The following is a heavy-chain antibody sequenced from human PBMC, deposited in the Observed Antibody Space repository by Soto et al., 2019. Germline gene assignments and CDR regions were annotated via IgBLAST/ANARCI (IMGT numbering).Heavy chain of an antibody. Sequence: GGSLRLSCAASGFTFSSYWMHWVRQAPGKGLVWVSRINSDGSSTSYADSVKGRFTISRDNAKNTLYLQMNSLRAEDTAVYYCARRVAEDYDFWSGYYPYYYYYGMDVWGQGTTVTVSS. CDR2: INSDGSST. CDR1: GFTFSSYW. D-gene: IGHD3-3*01. J-gene: IGHJ6*02. V-gene: IGHV3-74*01. CDR3: ARRVAEDYDFWSGYYPYYYYYGMDV.